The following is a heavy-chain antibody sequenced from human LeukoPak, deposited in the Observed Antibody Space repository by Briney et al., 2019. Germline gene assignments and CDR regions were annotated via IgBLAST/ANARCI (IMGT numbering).Heavy chain of an antibody. D-gene: IGHD3-10*01. CDR2: IYTSGST. CDR1: GGSISSYY. J-gene: IGHJ5*02. Sequence: NPSETLSLTCTVSGGSISSYYWSWIRQPAGKGLEWIGRIYTSGSTNYNPSLKSRVTMSVDTSKNQFSLKLSSVTAADTAVYYCARDKVWFGDWDTPNWFDPWGQGTLVTVSS. CDR3: ARDKVWFGDWDTPNWFDP. V-gene: IGHV4-4*07.